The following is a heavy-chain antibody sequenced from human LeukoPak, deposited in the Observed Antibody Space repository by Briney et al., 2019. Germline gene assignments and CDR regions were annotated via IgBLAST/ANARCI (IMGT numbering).Heavy chain of an antibody. CDR2: TNHSGST. CDR3: AANDRDLFSGVVA. J-gene: IGHJ5*02. V-gene: IGHV4-31*03. Sequence: SSETLSLTCTVSGGSIISGGDYWSWIRQHPGKGLEWIGNTNHSGSTHYKPSFKSRVSISVDMSKNQFSLNLISVTAADTAVYYCAANDRDLFSGVVAWGPGTLVTASS. D-gene: IGHD3-3*01. CDR1: GGSIISGGDY.